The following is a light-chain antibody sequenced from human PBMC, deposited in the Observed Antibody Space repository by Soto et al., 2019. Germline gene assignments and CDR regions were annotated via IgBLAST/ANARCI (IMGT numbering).Light chain of an antibody. J-gene: IGKJ5*01. CDR3: QQYSASPIS. V-gene: IGKV3-20*01. Sequence: EVVLTQSPGTLSLSPGERATLSCRASQNVSSTYLTWYQQRPGQAPRLVIYGGSRRATGIPDRFSGSGSGTDFTLTISRLEPEDFAVYYCQQYSASPISFGQGTRLEIK. CDR1: QNVSSTY. CDR2: GGS.